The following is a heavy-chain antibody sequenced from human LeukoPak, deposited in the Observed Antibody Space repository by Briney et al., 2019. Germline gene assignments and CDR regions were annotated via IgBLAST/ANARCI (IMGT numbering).Heavy chain of an antibody. J-gene: IGHJ4*02. CDR1: GFTFSSYW. Sequence: GGSLRLSCAASGFTFSSYWMSWVRQAPGKGLGWVANIKQDGSEKYYVDSVKGRFTISRDNAKNSLYLQMNSLRAEDTAVYYCARGAGYYDSSGYSQYYFDYWGQGTLVTVSS. CDR3: ARGAGYYDSSGYSQYYFDY. D-gene: IGHD3-22*01. CDR2: IKQDGSEK. V-gene: IGHV3-7*03.